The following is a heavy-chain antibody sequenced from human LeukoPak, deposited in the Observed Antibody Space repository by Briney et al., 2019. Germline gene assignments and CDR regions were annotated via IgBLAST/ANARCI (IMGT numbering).Heavy chain of an antibody. Sequence: PGGSLRLSCAASGFAFSNFAMHWVRQAPGKGLEWVALISYDGNRQFYADSVKGRFTISRDNSKNTLFLQMNSLRAEDTAVYFCASDADWFESIQCYFDNWGQGTLVTVSS. V-gene: IGHV3-30*04. CDR1: GFAFSNFA. CDR2: ISYDGNRQ. D-gene: IGHD3-10*01. J-gene: IGHJ4*02. CDR3: ASDADWFESIQCYFDN.